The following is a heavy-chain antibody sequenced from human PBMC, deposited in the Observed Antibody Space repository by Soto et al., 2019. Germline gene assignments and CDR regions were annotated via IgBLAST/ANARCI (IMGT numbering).Heavy chain of an antibody. CDR1: GYNFMGLY. D-gene: IGHD3-22*01. V-gene: IGHV1-2*02. CDR3: AAISSGYYRVFDY. Sequence: GASVKVSCKASGYNFMGLYIHWVRQAPGQGLEWLGWIRPDTGDTNYAQMFQGRVTMTRDMSTYTAYLELNSLRSDDSAVYYCAAISSGYYRVFDYWGQGTPVTVSS. CDR2: IRPDTGDT. J-gene: IGHJ4*02.